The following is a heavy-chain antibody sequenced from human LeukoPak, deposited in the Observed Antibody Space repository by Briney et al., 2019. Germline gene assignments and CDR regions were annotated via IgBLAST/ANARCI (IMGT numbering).Heavy chain of an antibody. Sequence: ASVKVSCKASGYTFTGYYMHWVRQAPGQGLEWMGWINPNSGGTNYAQKFQGRVTMTRDTSISTAYMELSRLRSDDTAVYYCARVRRYYDSSGYYPDYWGQGTLVTVSS. J-gene: IGHJ4*02. V-gene: IGHV1-2*02. CDR2: INPNSGGT. CDR1: GYTFTGYY. D-gene: IGHD3-22*01. CDR3: ARVRRYYDSSGYYPDY.